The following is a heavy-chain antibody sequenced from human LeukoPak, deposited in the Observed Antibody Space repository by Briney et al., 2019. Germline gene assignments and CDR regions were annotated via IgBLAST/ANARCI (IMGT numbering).Heavy chain of an antibody. J-gene: IGHJ3*02. CDR2: IYKDGRV. V-gene: IGHV4-28*05. CDR3: ARTGTEGNLAFDI. Sequence: SETLSLTCGVSGYSISSTNWWGWIRQPPGKGLEWIGYIYKDGRVDYNPSLKSRITMSVDTSKNHFSLKLRSVTAADTAMYYCARTGTEGNLAFDIWGQGTMVTVSS. D-gene: IGHD1-7*01. CDR1: GYSISSTNW.